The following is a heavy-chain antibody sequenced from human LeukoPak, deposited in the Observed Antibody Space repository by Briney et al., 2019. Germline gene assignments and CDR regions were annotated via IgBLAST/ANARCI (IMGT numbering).Heavy chain of an antibody. D-gene: IGHD6-13*01. CDR2: IRSKAYGGTT. Sequence: GGPLRLSCTASGFTFGDFAMSWVRQAPGKGLEWVGFIRSKAYGGTTDYAASVKGRFTISRDDSKSITYLQMNNLKTEDTAVYYCTRGFSSWPYYFDYWGQGTLVAVSS. CDR3: TRGFSSWPYYFDY. J-gene: IGHJ4*02. CDR1: GFTFGDFA. V-gene: IGHV3-49*04.